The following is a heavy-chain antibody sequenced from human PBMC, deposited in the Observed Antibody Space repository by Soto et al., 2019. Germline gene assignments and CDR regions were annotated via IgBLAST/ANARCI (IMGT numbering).Heavy chain of an antibody. V-gene: IGHV3-30*18. J-gene: IGHJ3*02. CDR3: AKVGPATPPMTSGAFDI. CDR1: GFTFSSYG. Sequence: PGGSLRLSCAASGFTFSSYGMHWVRQAPGKGLEWVAVISYDGSNKYYADSVKGRFTISRDNSKNTLYLQMNSLRAEDTAVYYCAKVGPATPPMTSGAFDIWGQGTMVTVSS. D-gene: IGHD3-22*01. CDR2: ISYDGSNK.